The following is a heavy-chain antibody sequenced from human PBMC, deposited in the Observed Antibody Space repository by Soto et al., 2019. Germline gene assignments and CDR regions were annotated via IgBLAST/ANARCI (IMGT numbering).Heavy chain of an antibody. Sequence: EVQLLESGGGLVQPGGSLRLSCAASGFTFNNYAMTWVRQAPGKWLEWVSAISGGGDTTTYSDSVKGRFTDSRDGSKNTLYLQMSSLRAEDTALYYCAKGRGGSGSLTPRVDFWGQGTLVTVSS. CDR1: GFTFNNYA. CDR2: ISGGGDTT. J-gene: IGHJ4*02. V-gene: IGHV3-23*01. CDR3: AKGRGGSGSLTPRVDF. D-gene: IGHD3-10*01.